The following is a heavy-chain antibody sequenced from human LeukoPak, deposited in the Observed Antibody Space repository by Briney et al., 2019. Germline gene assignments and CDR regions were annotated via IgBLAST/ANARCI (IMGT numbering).Heavy chain of an antibody. V-gene: IGHV4-30-2*01. CDR1: GGSISSGGYY. Sequence: SETLSLTCTVSGGSISSGGYYWSWIRQPPGKGLEWIGYIYHSGSTYYNPSLKSRVTISVDRPKNQFSLKLSSVTAADTAVYYCARGGGVVGATTWNYWGQGTLVTVSS. D-gene: IGHD1-26*01. J-gene: IGHJ4*02. CDR3: ARGGGVVGATTWNY. CDR2: IYHSGST.